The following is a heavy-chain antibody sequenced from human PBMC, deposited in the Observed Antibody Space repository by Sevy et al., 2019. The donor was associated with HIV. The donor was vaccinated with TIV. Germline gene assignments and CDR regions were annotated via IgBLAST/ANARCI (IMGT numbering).Heavy chain of an antibody. CDR3: ARGRVLFDN. D-gene: IGHD3-10*01. CDR1: GGSFSSYY. Sequence: SETLSLTCTVSGGSFSSYYWSWIRQPPGKGLEWIGYIHYNGSTNSNPSLKSRVTISAHTSKNQFSLKSNSVTAADTAVYYCARGRVLFDNWGQGTLVTVSS. V-gene: IGHV4-59*01. J-gene: IGHJ4*02. CDR2: IHYNGST.